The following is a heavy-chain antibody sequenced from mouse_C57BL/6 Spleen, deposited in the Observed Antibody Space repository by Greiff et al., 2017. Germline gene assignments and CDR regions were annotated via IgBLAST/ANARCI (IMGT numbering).Heavy chain of an antibody. CDR3: ARSPLYYDYDGFDY. CDR1: GYTFTSYW. CDR2: IHPNSGST. Sequence: QVHVKQPGAELVKPGASVKLSCKASGYTFTSYWMHWVKQRPGQGLEWIGMIHPNSGSTNYNEKFKSKATLTVDKSSSTAYMQLSSLTSEDSAVYYCARSPLYYDYDGFDYWGQGTTLTVSS. J-gene: IGHJ2*01. D-gene: IGHD2-4*01. V-gene: IGHV1-64*01.